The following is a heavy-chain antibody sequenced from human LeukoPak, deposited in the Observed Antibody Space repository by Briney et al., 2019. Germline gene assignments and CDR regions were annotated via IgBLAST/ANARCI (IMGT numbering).Heavy chain of an antibody. CDR1: GGSFSGYY. D-gene: IGHD6-13*01. CDR2: INHSGST. J-gene: IGHJ4*02. CDR3: ARGRAAAGTDY. V-gene: IGHV4-34*01. Sequence: SETLSLTCAVYGGSFSGYYWSWIRQPPGKGLEWIGEINHSGSTNYNPSLKSRVTISVDTSKNQFSLKLSSVTAADTAVYYCARGRAAAGTDYWRQGTPVTVSS.